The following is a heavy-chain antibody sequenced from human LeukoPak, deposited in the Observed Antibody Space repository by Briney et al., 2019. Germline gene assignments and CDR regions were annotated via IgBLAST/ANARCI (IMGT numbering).Heavy chain of an antibody. CDR2: IHTSGST. D-gene: IGHD3-16*02. Sequence: PSETLSLTCTVSGGSISSGGQYWSWIRQAAGKGLEWIGRIHTSGSTNYNPSLKSRVTISVDTSKNQFSLKLSSVTAADTAVYYCARESSMITFGGVIPTDAFDIWGQGTMVTVSS. CDR1: GGSISSGGQY. V-gene: IGHV4-61*02. J-gene: IGHJ3*02. CDR3: ARESSMITFGGVIPTDAFDI.